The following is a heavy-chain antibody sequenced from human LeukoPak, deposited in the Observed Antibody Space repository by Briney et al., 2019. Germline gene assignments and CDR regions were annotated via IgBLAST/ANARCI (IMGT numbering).Heavy chain of an antibody. V-gene: IGHV3-30*02. CDR1: GFILRNCG. Sequence: PGGSLRLSCAASGFILRNCGMHWVRQAPGKGLEWVAFLRNDESEIFYADSVKGRFTISRDNSKNTLYLQMGSLRDEDTAVYYCVKDTGRGDFWGQGTQVTVSS. CDR2: LRNDESEI. D-gene: IGHD1-14*01. J-gene: IGHJ4*02. CDR3: VKDTGRGDF.